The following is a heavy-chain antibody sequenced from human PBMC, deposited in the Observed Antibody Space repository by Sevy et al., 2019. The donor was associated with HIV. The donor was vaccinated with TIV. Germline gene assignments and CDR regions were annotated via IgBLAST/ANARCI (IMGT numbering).Heavy chain of an antibody. CDR1: GFTFSTYN. D-gene: IGHD6-6*01. CDR3: TRGKGSSDY. Sequence: GGSLRLSCAASGFTFSTYNMNWVRQAPGKGLEWISYISSSSNTIDYGDSVKGRFTTSRDNAKNSVYLQINSLRGEDTAVYYCTRGKGSSDYWGQGTLVTVSS. J-gene: IGHJ4*02. V-gene: IGHV3-48*01. CDR2: ISSSSNTI.